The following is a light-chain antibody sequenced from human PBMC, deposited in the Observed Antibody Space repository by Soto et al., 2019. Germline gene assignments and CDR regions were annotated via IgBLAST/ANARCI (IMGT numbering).Light chain of an antibody. J-gene: IGLJ3*02. Sequence: QSVLTQPPSVSGAPGQRVTISCTGSSSNIGAGYDVHWYQQLPGTAPKLLIYGNSNRPSGVPDRFSGSKPGTSASLAITGLQAEDEADYYCQSYDSSLSGLWVFGGGTKLTVL. CDR3: QSYDSSLSGLWV. V-gene: IGLV1-40*01. CDR2: GNS. CDR1: SSNIGAGYD.